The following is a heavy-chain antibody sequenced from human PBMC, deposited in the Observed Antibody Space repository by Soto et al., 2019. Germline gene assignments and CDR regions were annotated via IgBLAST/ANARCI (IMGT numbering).Heavy chain of an antibody. J-gene: IGHJ4*02. CDR1: GGSISSYY. CDR3: ARYLPAGFDY. D-gene: IGHD6-13*01. CDR2: IYYSGST. Sequence: SETLSLTCTVSGGSISSYYCSWIRQPPGKGLEWIGYIYYSGSTNYNPSLKSRVTISVDTSKNQFSLKLSSVTAADTAVYYCARYLPAGFDYWGQGTLVTVSS. V-gene: IGHV4-59*01.